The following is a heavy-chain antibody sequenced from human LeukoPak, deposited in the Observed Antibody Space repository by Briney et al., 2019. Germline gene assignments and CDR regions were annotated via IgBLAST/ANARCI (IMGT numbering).Heavy chain of an antibody. Sequence: ASVKVSCKASAYTFTSYTMHWVRQAPGQRLEWMGWINVGNGKTKYSQKFQGRVSITRDTSASTAYMELSSLRSEDTAVYYCARTYDVLTGLISSYFFDYWGQGTLVTVSS. CDR1: AYTFTSYT. D-gene: IGHD3-9*01. CDR2: INVGNGKT. V-gene: IGHV1-3*01. J-gene: IGHJ4*02. CDR3: ARTYDVLTGLISSYFFDY.